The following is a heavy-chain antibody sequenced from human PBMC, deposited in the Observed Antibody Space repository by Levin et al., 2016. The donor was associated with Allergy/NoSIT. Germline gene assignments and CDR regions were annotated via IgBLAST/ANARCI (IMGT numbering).Heavy chain of an antibody. Sequence: SGPTLVKPTQSLTLTCSASGFSLSTIGVGVGWIRQPPGKALEWLALIYWDESKVYSPSLKNKLTLTRNTFNNRVVLTMTTLDPADTARYFCARSQSWGDFVAFDSWGQGILVTVSS. CDR3: ARSQSWGDFVAFDS. CDR2: IYWDESK. J-gene: IGHJ4*02. CDR1: GFSLSTIGVG. D-gene: IGHD3-16*01. V-gene: IGHV2-5*02.